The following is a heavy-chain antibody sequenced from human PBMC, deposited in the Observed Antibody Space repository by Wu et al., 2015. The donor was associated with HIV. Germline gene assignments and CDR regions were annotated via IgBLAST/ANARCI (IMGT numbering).Heavy chain of an antibody. Sequence: QVQLVQSGAEVKKPGASVKVSCKASGYTFTRYDINWVRQATGQGLEWMGWMNPRSGNTGYAQKFQGRVTMTRDTSISTANMELSSLRSEDTAVYYCARQRAYTSGWYIFDYWGQGTLVTVSS. V-gene: IGHV1-8*01. CDR1: GYTFTRYD. J-gene: IGHJ4*02. CDR3: ARQRAYTSGWYIFDY. CDR2: MNPRSGNT. D-gene: IGHD6-19*01.